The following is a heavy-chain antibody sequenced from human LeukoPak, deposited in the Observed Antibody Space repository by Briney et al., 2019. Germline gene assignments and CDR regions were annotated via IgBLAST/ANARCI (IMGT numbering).Heavy chain of an antibody. Sequence: GGCLRLSCAASGFTVSSNYMRWVRQVPGKGLEWVSVIYSGGSTYYADSVKGRFTISRDNSKNTLYLQMNSLRAEDTAVYYCARAVSPPAHSTWYAFDYWGQGTLVTVSS. CDR1: GFTVSSNY. CDR3: ARAVSPPAHSTWYAFDY. V-gene: IGHV3-53*01. J-gene: IGHJ4*02. D-gene: IGHD6-13*01. CDR2: IYSGGST.